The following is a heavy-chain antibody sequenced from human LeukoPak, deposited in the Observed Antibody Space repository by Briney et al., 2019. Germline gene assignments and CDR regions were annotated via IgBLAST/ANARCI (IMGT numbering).Heavy chain of an antibody. D-gene: IGHD3-10*01. Sequence: GGSLRLSCAASGFTFSSFWMSWVRQAPGKGLEWTSYISSTRPTIYYADSVKGRFTISRDDAKSSLYLQMNSLRVEDTAVYYCAKEVTYGGAAFDVWGQGTTVTVSS. CDR3: AKEVTYGGAAFDV. CDR2: ISSTRPTI. V-gene: IGHV3-48*01. CDR1: GFTFSSFW. J-gene: IGHJ3*01.